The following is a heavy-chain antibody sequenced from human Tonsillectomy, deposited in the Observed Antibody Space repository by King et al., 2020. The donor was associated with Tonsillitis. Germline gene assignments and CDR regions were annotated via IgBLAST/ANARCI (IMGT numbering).Heavy chain of an antibody. CDR2: ISWNSGSI. D-gene: IGHD3-3*01. J-gene: IGHJ3*02. CDR3: AKEGLRFLEWSLDAFDI. V-gene: IGHV3-9*01. Sequence: VQLVESGGGLVQPGRSLRLSCAASGFTFDDYAMHWVRQAPGKGLEWVSGISWNSGSIGYADSVKGRFTISRDNAKNSLYLQMNSLRAEDTALYYCAKEGLRFLEWSLDAFDIWGQGTMV. CDR1: GFTFDDYA.